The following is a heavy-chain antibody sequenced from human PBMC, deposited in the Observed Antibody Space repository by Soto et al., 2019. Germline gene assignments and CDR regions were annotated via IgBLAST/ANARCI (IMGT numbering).Heavy chain of an antibody. J-gene: IGHJ6*03. V-gene: IGHV1-18*01. D-gene: IGHD2-15*01. Sequence: ASVKVSCKASGYTFTSYGISWVRQAPGQGLEWMGWISANNGNTNYAQKLQGRVTMTTNTSMSTAYMELSSLRSEDTAVYYCASPGYCSGGSCYSSPMDVWGKGTTVTVSS. CDR1: GYTFTSYG. CDR2: ISANNGNT. CDR3: ASPGYCSGGSCYSSPMDV.